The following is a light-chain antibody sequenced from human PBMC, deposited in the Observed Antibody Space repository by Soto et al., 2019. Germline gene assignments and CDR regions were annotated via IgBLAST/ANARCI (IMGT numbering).Light chain of an antibody. J-gene: IGKJ3*01. Sequence: EIVMTQSPATLSVSPGERATLSCRASQSISSNLAWYQQKPGQAPRLLIYGASTRATGIPATFSGSGSGTEFPLTISSLQSEDFAVYYCQQYNNWPFTFGPGTTVDIK. CDR1: QSISSN. CDR3: QQYNNWPFT. V-gene: IGKV3-15*01. CDR2: GAS.